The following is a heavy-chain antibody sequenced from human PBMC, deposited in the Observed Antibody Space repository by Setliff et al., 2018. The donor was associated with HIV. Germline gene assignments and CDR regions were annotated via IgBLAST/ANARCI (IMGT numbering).Heavy chain of an antibody. D-gene: IGHD5-18*01. CDR1: GGSISSSTYY. CDR2: IYYSGST. CDR3: ARRDGYSYGFYFDH. V-gene: IGHV4-39*01. J-gene: IGHJ4*02. Sequence: TSETLSLTCTVSGGSISSSTYYWGWIRQPPGKGLEWIGTIYYSGSTYYNPSLKSRLTISVDTSKNQFSLKLSSVTAADTAVYYCARRDGYSYGFYFDHWGQGTLVTVSS.